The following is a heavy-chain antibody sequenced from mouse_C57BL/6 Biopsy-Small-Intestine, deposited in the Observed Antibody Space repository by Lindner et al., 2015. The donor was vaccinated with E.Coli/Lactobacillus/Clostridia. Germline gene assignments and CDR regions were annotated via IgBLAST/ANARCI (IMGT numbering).Heavy chain of an antibody. CDR3: ARLFMETLNGEYYYGVDV. CDR2: IIPLYGTS. D-gene: IGHD1-1*01. J-gene: IGHJ1*01. V-gene: IGHV1-74*01. Sequence: SVKVSCKASGGTFNSDAICWVRQAPGQGLEWMGGIIPLYGTSNYAQKFQGRVTITADESTTTAYMDLSSLRSEDTAVYYCARLFMETLNGEYYYGVDVWGQGTTVTVSS. CDR1: GGTFNSDA.